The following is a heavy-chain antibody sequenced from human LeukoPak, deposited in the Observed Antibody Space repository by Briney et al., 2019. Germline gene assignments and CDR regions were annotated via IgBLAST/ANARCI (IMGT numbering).Heavy chain of an antibody. V-gene: IGHV4-34*01. Sequence: SETLSLTCAVYGGSFSGYYWSWIRQPPGKGLEWIGEINHSGSTNYNPSLKSRVTISVDTSKNQFSLKLSSVTAADTAVYYCARGGHSSSWSHNYCFDYWGQGTLVTVSS. CDR1: GGSFSGYY. CDR3: ARGGHSSSWSHNYCFDY. D-gene: IGHD6-13*01. J-gene: IGHJ4*02. CDR2: INHSGST.